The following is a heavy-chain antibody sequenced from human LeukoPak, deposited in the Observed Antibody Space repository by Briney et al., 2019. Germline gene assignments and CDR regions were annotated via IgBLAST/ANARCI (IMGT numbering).Heavy chain of an antibody. J-gene: IGHJ6*03. V-gene: IGHV4-59*01. Sequence: SETLSHTCTVSGGSISTYYWSWIRQPPGKGLECIGYIYYSGSTNYNPSLKSRVSISVDTSKNQFSLKLSSVTAADTAVYYCARVRWEPLPRLDFYYYYMDVWGKGTTVTVSS. CDR1: GGSISTYY. D-gene: IGHD1-26*01. CDR3: ARVRWEPLPRLDFYYYYMDV. CDR2: IYYSGST.